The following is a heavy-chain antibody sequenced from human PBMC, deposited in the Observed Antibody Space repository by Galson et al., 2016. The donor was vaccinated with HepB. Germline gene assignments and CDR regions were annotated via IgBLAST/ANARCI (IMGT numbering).Heavy chain of an antibody. V-gene: IGHV4-4*02. CDR1: GGFVSSGNW. Sequence: ETMSLPCAVSGGFVSSGNWWSWVRQPPGTGLEWIGEIYHSGSTHYKPSLKSRVTISVDKSTNQFSLKLSSVTDADTAVYYCARVDDSSGYYGEAFYYYMDVWGKGTTVTVSS. D-gene: IGHD3-22*01. CDR2: IYHSGST. J-gene: IGHJ6*03. CDR3: ARVDDSSGYYGEAFYYYMDV.